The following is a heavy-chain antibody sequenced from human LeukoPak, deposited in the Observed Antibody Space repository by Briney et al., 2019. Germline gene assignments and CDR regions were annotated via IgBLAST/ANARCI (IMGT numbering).Heavy chain of an antibody. CDR3: ARGERYSGYWYYYYGMDV. V-gene: IGHV1-8*01. D-gene: IGHD5-12*01. CDR2: MNPNSGNT. J-gene: IGHJ6*02. CDR1: GYTFTSYD. Sequence: ASVKVSCKASGYTFTSYDINWVRQATGQGLEWMGWMNPNSGNTGYAQKLQGRVTMTRNTSISTAYMELSSLRSEDTAVYYCARGERYSGYWYYYYGMDVWGQGTTVTVSS.